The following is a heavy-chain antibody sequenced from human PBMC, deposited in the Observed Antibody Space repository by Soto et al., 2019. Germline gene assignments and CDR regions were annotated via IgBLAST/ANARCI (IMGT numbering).Heavy chain of an antibody. CDR1: GFTFTSYG. CDR2: ISYDGSNK. D-gene: IGHD2-2*01. Sequence: LSPSGAACGFTFTSYGMHWVHQAPGKGLERVAVISYDGSNKYYADSVKGRFTISRDNSKNTLYLQMDSLRAEDTAVYYCAKGPAIVLVPAAMNYYYGMDVWGQGTTVTVSS. J-gene: IGHJ6*02. V-gene: IGHV3-30*18. CDR3: AKGPAIVLVPAAMNYYYGMDV.